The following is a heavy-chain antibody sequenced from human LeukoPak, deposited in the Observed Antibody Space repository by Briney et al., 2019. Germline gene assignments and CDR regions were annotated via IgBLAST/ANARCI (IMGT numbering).Heavy chain of an antibody. CDR3: ASTTAPYWFDP. CDR1: GGSISSYY. CDR2: IYYSGST. J-gene: IGHJ5*02. V-gene: IGHV4-59*01. D-gene: IGHD4-17*01. Sequence: SETLSLTCTVSGGSISSYYWSWIRQPPGKGLEWIGYIYYSGSTNYNPSLKSRVTISVDTSKNQFFLKLSSVTAADTAVYYCASTTAPYWFDPWGQGTLVTVSS.